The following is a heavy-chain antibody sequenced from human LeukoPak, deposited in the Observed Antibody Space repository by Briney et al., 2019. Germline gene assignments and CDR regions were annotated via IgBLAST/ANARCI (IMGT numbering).Heavy chain of an antibody. J-gene: IGHJ6*03. CDR3: ARGGRYSSGWYDPYYYYYMDV. CDR1: GFTFSSYW. D-gene: IGHD6-19*01. CDR2: IKQDGSQK. V-gene: IGHV3-7*01. Sequence: GGSLRLSCAASGFTFSSYWMSWVRQAPGKGLEWVATIKQDGSQKYYVDSVKGRFTISRDNAKNSLYLQMNSLRAEDTAVYYCARGGRYSSGWYDPYYYYYMDVWGKGTTVTISS.